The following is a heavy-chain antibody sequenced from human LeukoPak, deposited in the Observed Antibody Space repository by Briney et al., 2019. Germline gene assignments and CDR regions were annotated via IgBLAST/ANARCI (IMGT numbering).Heavy chain of an antibody. CDR2: INPNSGGT. V-gene: IGHV1-2*02. J-gene: IGHJ5*02. D-gene: IGHD2-15*01. CDR1: GYTFTSYD. Sequence: ASVKVSCKASGYTFTSYDINWVRQATGQGLEWMGWINPNSGGTNYAQKSQGRVTMTRDTSISTAYMELSRLRSDDTAVYYCARDRCSGGSCYSSWFDPWGQGTLVTVSS. CDR3: ARDRCSGGSCYSSWFDP.